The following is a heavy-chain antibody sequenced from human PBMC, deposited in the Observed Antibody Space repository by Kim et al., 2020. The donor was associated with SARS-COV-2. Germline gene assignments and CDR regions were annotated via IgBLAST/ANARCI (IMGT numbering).Heavy chain of an antibody. D-gene: IGHD3-3*01. CDR2: ISGSGGST. CDR1: GFTFSSYA. V-gene: IGHV3-23*01. J-gene: IGHJ4*02. Sequence: GGSLRLSCAASGFTFSSYAMSWVRQAPGKGLEWVSAISGSGGSTYYADSVKGRFTISRDNSKNTLYLQMNSLRAEDTAVYYCAKDPQGVVIRGPRDYWGQGTLVTVSS. CDR3: AKDPQGVVIRGPRDY.